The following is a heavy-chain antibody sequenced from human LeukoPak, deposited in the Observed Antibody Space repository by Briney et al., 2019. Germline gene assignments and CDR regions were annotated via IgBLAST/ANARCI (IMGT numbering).Heavy chain of an antibody. CDR3: ARGPDYIAARRTSYYYYGMDV. V-gene: IGHV4-34*01. CDR2: INHSGST. D-gene: IGHD6-6*01. CDR1: GGSFSGYY. Sequence: SETLSLTCAVYGGSFSGYYWSWIRQPPGKGLEWLGEINHSGSTNYNPSLKSRVTISVDTSKNQFSLKLSSVTAADTAVYYCARGPDYIAARRTSYYYYGMDVWGQGTTVTVSS. J-gene: IGHJ6*02.